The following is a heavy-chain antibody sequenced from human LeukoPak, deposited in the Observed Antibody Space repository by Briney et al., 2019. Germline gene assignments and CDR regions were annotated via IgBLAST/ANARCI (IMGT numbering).Heavy chain of an antibody. D-gene: IGHD3-3*01. V-gene: IGHV1-18*01. J-gene: IGHJ4*02. CDR2: ISAYNGNT. CDR3: ARDLDDFWSGRGIFDY. CDR1: GYTFTSYG. Sequence: GASVKVSCKASGYTFTSYGISWVRQTPGQGVEGMGWISAYNGNTNYAQKLQGRVTMTTDTSTSTAYMELRSLRSDDTAVYYCARDLDDFWSGRGIFDYWGQGTLVTVSS.